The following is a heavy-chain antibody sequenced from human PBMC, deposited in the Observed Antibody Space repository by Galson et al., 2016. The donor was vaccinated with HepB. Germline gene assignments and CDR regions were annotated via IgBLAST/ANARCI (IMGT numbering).Heavy chain of an antibody. CDR3: GRDDDYVCGTYRYTRTVPQYYFDY. J-gene: IGHJ4*02. D-gene: IGHD3-16*02. CDR2: ISFDGSNN. V-gene: IGHV3-30-3*01. Sequence: SLRLSCAASGFTFSSYAMHWVRQAPGKGLEWVAVISFDGSNNFYADSVKGRSTISRDNSKNTLYLQMTSLRAEDTAVYYCGRDDDYVCGTYRYTRTVPQYYFDYWGQGTLVTVSS. CDR1: GFTFSSYA.